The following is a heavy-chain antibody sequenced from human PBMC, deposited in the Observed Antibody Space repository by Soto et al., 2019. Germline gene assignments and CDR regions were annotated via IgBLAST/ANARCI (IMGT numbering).Heavy chain of an antibody. V-gene: IGHV3-74*01. CDR3: ARDFWMTTFGNEAFDI. D-gene: IGHD3-16*01. Sequence: EVQLVESGGGLIQPGGSLRLSCAASGFTFSTYWMHCVRQAPGKGLVWVSRINGAGSSTSYADSVKGRFTIFRDDAKKTLYLQMNSLRAEDTAVYYCARDFWMTTFGNEAFDIWGQGTMVTVSS. CDR2: INGAGSST. J-gene: IGHJ3*02. CDR1: GFTFSTYW.